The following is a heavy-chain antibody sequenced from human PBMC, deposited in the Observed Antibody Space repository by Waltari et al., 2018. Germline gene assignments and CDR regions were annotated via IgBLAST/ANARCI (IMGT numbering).Heavy chain of an antibody. Sequence: QLQLQESGPGLVKPSETLSLTCTVSGGSIISATYYWGWIRQPPGKGLEWIGSMYYSGSTSYNPSLKSRVTVSVDTSKNQFSLKLNSVTAADTAVYYCAREYYYDTRWIDYWDQGTQVTVSS. D-gene: IGHD3-22*01. V-gene: IGHV4-39*07. CDR1: GGSIISATYY. CDR2: MYYSGST. CDR3: AREYYYDTRWIDY. J-gene: IGHJ4*02.